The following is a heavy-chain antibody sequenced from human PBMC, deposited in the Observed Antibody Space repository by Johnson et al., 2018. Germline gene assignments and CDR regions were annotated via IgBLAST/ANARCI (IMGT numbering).Heavy chain of an antibody. V-gene: IGHV3-23*01. Sequence: KGRFTISRDNSKNTLYLQMNSLQTEDTAVYYCARLFVVPAAMRYYHYYYAMDVWGQGTTVTVSS. D-gene: IGHD2-2*01. CDR3: ARLFVVPAAMRYYHYYYAMDV. J-gene: IGHJ6*02.